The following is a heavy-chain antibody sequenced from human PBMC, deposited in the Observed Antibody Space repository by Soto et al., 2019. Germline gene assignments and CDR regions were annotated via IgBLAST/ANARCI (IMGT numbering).Heavy chain of an antibody. CDR1: GFTFGDYA. Sequence: GGSLRLSCTASGFTFGDYAMSWVRQAPGKGLEWVGFIRSKAYGGTTEYAASVKGRFTISRDDSKSIAYLQMNSLKTEDTAVYYCTRDPMAGTAGYYFDYWGQGTLVTVSS. CDR3: TRDPMAGTAGYYFDY. V-gene: IGHV3-49*04. J-gene: IGHJ4*02. CDR2: IRSKAYGGTT. D-gene: IGHD6-19*01.